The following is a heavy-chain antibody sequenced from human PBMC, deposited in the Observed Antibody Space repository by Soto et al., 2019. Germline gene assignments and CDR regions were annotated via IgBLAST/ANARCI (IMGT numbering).Heavy chain of an antibody. J-gene: IGHJ4*02. Sequence: TLSPTCTVSGGSISRGAYYWSWIRQPPEKGLEGIGHIYYSGSTYYNPTLKSPVTISVDTSKNQLSLKLSSVTAADTAVYYCARQLRYCDWVDFDYWGQGTLVTVSS. CDR3: ARQLRYCDWVDFDY. CDR1: GGSISRGAYY. D-gene: IGHD3-9*01. V-gene: IGHV4-30-4*08. CDR2: IYYSGST.